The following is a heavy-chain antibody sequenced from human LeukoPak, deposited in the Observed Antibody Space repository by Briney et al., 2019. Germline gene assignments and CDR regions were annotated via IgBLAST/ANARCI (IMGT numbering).Heavy chain of an antibody. CDR1: GGSISSSSYY. D-gene: IGHD3-9*01. J-gene: IGHJ4*02. CDR3: ARWVDTNILTGYYTRNYFDY. CDR2: IYYSGST. Sequence: SETLSLTCTVSGGSISSSSYYWSWIRQPPGKGLEWIGYIYYSGSTNYNPSLKSRVTISVDTSKNQFSLKLSSVTAADTAVYYCARWVDTNILTGYYTRNYFDYWGQGTLVTVSS. V-gene: IGHV4-61*05.